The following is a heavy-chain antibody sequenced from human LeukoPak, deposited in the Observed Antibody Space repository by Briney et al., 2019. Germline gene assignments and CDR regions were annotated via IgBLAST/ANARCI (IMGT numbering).Heavy chain of an antibody. CDR3: ARGLVRHSEDAFDI. V-gene: IGHV4-59*12. J-gene: IGHJ3*02. CDR1: GGSISSYY. D-gene: IGHD2/OR15-2a*01. Sequence: PSETLSLTCAVSGGSISSYYWSWIRQSPGRGLEYIGHIYYNGRTDYNPSLKSRVTISVDTSKNQFSLKLSSVTAADTAVYYCARGLVRHSEDAFDIWGQGTMVTVSS. CDR2: IYYNGRT.